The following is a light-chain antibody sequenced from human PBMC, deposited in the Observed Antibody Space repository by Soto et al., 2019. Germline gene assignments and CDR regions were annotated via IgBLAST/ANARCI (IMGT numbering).Light chain of an antibody. CDR1: SSDIGGYNY. V-gene: IGLV2-14*01. CDR2: EVS. CDR3: ISSTSSSTWV. J-gene: IGLJ3*02. Sequence: QSVLTQPASVSGSPGQSITISCTGTSSDIGGYNYVSWYQQHPGKAPKLMIYEVSNRPSGVSDRFSGSRSGNTASLTISGLQAEDESDYYCISSTSSSTWVFGGGTKLTVL.